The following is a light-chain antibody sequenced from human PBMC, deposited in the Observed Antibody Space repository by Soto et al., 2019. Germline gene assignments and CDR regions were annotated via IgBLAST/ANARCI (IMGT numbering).Light chain of an antibody. V-gene: IGKV3-20*01. CDR2: GAS. CDR1: QSVSSSY. J-gene: IGKJ2*02. Sequence: EIVLTQSPGTLSLSPGERATLSCRASQSVSSSYLAWYQQKPGQAPRLLIYGASSRATGIPDRFSGSGSGTDFTLTSSRLEPEDFAVYFCQQYDSSPSTFGQGTKVEI. CDR3: QQYDSSPST.